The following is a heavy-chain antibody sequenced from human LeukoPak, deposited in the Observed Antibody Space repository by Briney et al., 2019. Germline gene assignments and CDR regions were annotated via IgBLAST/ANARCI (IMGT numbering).Heavy chain of an antibody. CDR3: ARESNYYGSGTGWFDP. Sequence: GASVKVSCKAYGYSFTSYYMHWVRQAPGQGLEWMGIINPSGGSTSYAEKFQGRVIMTRDMSTSTDYMELSSLISEDTAVYYCARESNYYGSGTGWFDPWGQGTLVTVSS. D-gene: IGHD3-10*01. J-gene: IGHJ5*02. CDR1: GYSFTSYY. CDR2: INPSGGST. V-gene: IGHV1-46*01.